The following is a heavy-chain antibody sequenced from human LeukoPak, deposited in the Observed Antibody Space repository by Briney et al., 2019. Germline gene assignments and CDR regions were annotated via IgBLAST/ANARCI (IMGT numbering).Heavy chain of an antibody. CDR2: IRCDGSNK. D-gene: IGHD7-27*01. CDR1: IFTFSIYG. J-gene: IGHJ4*02. Sequence: GGSLRLFCAASIFTFSIYGMHWVRQATGKGLEWVAFIRCDGSNKYYADSVKGRFTISRDNYKNTLYLQMNSLRAGDTAVYHCAKAGLGIRGKVDYWGQGTLVTVSS. CDR3: AKAGLGIRGKVDY. V-gene: IGHV3-30*02.